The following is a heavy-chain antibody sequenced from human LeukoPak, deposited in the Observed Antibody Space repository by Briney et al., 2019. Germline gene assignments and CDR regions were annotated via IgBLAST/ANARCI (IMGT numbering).Heavy chain of an antibody. CDR1: GFTFSSYA. CDR2: ISGSGGST. V-gene: IGHV3-23*01. Sequence: GGSLRLSCAASGFTFSSYAMSWVRQAPGKGLEWVSAISGSGGSTCYADSVKGRFTISRDNAKNSLYLQMNSLRAEDTAVYYCAPSSWFVDWGQGTLVTVSS. CDR3: APSSWFVD. J-gene: IGHJ5*02. D-gene: IGHD6-13*01.